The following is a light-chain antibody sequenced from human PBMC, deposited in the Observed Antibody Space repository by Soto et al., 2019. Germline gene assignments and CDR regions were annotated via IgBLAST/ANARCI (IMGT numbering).Light chain of an antibody. J-gene: IGLJ2*01. V-gene: IGLV2-8*01. CDR2: EVS. CDR3: SSCAGRNNLV. Sequence: QSALTQPPSASGSPGQSVTISCTGTSSDVGSCNYVSWFQQHPGKAPKLMIYEVSNPPSGVPDRFSGAKSGSTASLTVSGLQAEDEADYYCSSCAGRNNLVFGGGTQLTVL. CDR1: SSDVGSCNY.